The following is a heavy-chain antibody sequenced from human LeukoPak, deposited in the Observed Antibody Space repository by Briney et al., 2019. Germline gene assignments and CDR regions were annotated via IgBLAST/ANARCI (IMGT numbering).Heavy chain of an antibody. J-gene: IGHJ6*02. V-gene: IGHV3-43*02. D-gene: IGHD1-26*01. Sequence: PGGSLRLSCAASGFNFDDYAMHWVRQAPGKGLEWVSLISGDGASTYYVDSVRGRFTISRDNSKNSLYLQLNSLRTEGTALYYCAKEIQRPWELPRHYGMDVWGQGTTVIVSS. CDR3: AKEIQRPWELPRHYGMDV. CDR1: GFNFDDYA. CDR2: ISGDGAST.